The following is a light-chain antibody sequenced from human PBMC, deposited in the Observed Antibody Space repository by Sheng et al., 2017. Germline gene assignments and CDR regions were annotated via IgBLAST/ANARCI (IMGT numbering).Light chain of an antibody. CDR3: QAWDSSTARYV. CDR1: KLGDKY. V-gene: IGLV3-1*01. CDR2: QDT. J-gene: IGLJ1*01. Sequence: SYELTQPPSVSVSPGQTASITCSGDKLGDKYACWYQQKPGQSPVLVIYQDTKRPSGMPERFSGSNSGNTATLTISGTQAMDEADYYCQAWDSSTARYVFGTGTKVTVL.